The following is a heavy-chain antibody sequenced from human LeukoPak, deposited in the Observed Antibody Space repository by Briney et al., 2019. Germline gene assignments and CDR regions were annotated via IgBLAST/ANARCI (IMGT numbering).Heavy chain of an antibody. D-gene: IGHD3-3*01. CDR1: GYTFTSYG. V-gene: IGHV1-18*01. Sequence: ASVKVSCKASGYTFTSYGISWVRQAPGQGLEWMRWISAYNGNTNYAQKLQGRVTMTTDTSTSTAYMELRSLRSDDTAVYYCARGPFTIFGVDSIDYWGQGTLVTVSS. J-gene: IGHJ4*02. CDR2: ISAYNGNT. CDR3: ARGPFTIFGVDSIDY.